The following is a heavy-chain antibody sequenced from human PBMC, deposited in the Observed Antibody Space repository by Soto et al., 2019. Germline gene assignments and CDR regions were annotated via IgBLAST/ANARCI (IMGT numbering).Heavy chain of an antibody. D-gene: IGHD3-10*01. CDR3: VRDGGTMVRGVRDS. V-gene: IGHV3-21*01. J-gene: IGHJ4*02. Sequence: EVQLVQSGGGLVKPGGSLRLSCAASGFAFSTYSMNWVRQAPGKGLEWVSSISSSSSSIYYADSVRGRFTISRDNAKNSLFLQMDSLRAEDTAVYYCVRDGGTMVRGVRDSWGQGTLVTVSS. CDR1: GFAFSTYS. CDR2: ISSSSSSI.